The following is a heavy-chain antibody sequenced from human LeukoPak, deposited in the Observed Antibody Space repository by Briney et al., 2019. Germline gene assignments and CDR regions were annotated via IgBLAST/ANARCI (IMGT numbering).Heavy chain of an antibody. CDR2: TNHSGST. Sequence: SETLSLTCAVYGGSFSGYYWSWIRQPPGKGLEWIGETNHSGSTNYNPSLKSRVTISVDTSKNQFSLKLSSVTAADTAVYYCARAHYDSSGYSDAFDIWGQGTMVTVSS. D-gene: IGHD3-22*01. CDR1: GGSFSGYY. V-gene: IGHV4-34*01. CDR3: ARAHYDSSGYSDAFDI. J-gene: IGHJ3*02.